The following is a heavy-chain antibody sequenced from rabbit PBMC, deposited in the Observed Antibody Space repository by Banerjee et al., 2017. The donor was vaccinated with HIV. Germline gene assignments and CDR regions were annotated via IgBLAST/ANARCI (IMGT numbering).Heavy chain of an antibody. CDR3: ARDGAGVIGWNFGL. D-gene: IGHD1-1*01. V-gene: IGHV1S45*01. Sequence: QEHLVESGGGLVQPGGSLKVSCKASGFDFSNYGVSWVRQAPGKGLEWIACINTSSGSTVYATWAKGGFTISRTSSTAVNVEMARLTAAGTAAYFCARDGAGVIGWNFGLWGRGTLVTVS. J-gene: IGHJ4*01. CDR2: INTSSGST. CDR1: GFDFSNYG.